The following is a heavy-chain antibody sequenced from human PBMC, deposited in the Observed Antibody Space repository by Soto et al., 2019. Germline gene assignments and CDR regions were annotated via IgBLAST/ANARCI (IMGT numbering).Heavy chain of an antibody. CDR2: IYHSGST. D-gene: IGHD6-13*01. CDR3: AAAAANYYYYGMDV. J-gene: IGHJ6*02. Sequence: SETLSLTCAVSGGSISSSNWWNWVRQPPGKGLEWIGEIYHSGSTNYTPSLKSRVTISVDKSKNQFSLKLSSVTAADTAVYYCAAAAANYYYYGMDVWGQGTTVTVYS. CDR1: GGSISSSNW. V-gene: IGHV4-4*02.